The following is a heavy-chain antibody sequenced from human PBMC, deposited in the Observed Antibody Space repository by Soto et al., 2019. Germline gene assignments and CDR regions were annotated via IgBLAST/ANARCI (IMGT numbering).Heavy chain of an antibody. J-gene: IGHJ3*02. CDR2: INWNGAHT. CDR3: VRDSRSSAFDI. D-gene: IGHD3-10*01. V-gene: IGHV3-20*04. CDR1: GFPFGDYG. Sequence: EVSLVESGGGVVRPGGSLRLSCEGSGFPFGDYGMAWVRQAPGKGLEWVSGINWNGAHTGYVDSVKGRFTISRDSAKNSLFLQMNSLGAEDTALYYCVRDSRSSAFDIWGQGTMVIVSA.